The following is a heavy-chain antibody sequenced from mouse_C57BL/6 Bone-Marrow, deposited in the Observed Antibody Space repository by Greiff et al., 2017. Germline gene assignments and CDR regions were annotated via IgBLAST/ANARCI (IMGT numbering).Heavy chain of an antibody. J-gene: IGHJ3*01. Sequence: EVQLQQSGGGLVKPGGSLKLSCAASGFTFSDYGMHWVRQAPEKGLEWVAYISSGSSTIYYADTVKGRFTISRDNAKNTLFLQMTSLRSEDTAMYYCARPRYDLFAYWGQGTLVTVSA. D-gene: IGHD2-12*01. CDR1: GFTFSDYG. CDR3: ARPRYDLFAY. V-gene: IGHV5-17*01. CDR2: ISSGSSTI.